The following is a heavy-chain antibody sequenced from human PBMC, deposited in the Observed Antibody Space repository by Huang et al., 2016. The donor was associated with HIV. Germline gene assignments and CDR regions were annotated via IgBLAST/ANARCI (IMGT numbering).Heavy chain of an antibody. CDR2: IYYNGRT. D-gene: IGHD3-22*01. CDR1: GGSIGSGGYY. CDR3: ARATVYDRSGYSDY. Sequence: QVRLQESGPGLVKPSQTLFLTCTVSGGSIGSGGYYWTWIRQLPGKGLEWIGYIYYNGRTFYSPSLKSRVSISVDTSKNQFSLKLGSVTAADTAVYYCARATVYDRSGYSDYWGQGTLVTVSS. J-gene: IGHJ4*02. V-gene: IGHV4-30-4*01.